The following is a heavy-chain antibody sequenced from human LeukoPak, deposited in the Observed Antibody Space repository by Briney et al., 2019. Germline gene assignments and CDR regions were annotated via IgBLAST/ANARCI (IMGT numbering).Heavy chain of an antibody. V-gene: IGHV1-3*01. J-gene: IGHJ1*01. D-gene: IGHD6-13*01. Sequence: ASVKVSCKASGYTFTSYAMHWVRQAPGQRLEWMGWINAGNGNTKYSQKFQGRVTITRDTSASTAYMKLSSLRSEDTAVYYCAKDESSSWYAYFQHWGQGTLVTVSS. CDR3: AKDESSSWYAYFQH. CDR2: INAGNGNT. CDR1: GYTFTSYA.